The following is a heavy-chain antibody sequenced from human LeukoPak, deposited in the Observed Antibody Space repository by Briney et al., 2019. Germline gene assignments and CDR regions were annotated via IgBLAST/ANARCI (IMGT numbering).Heavy chain of an antibody. J-gene: IGHJ4*02. Sequence: SGPTLVKPTQTLTLTCTFSGFSLSNSGVGVGWIRQPPGKALEWLALIYWDDDKRYSPSLKSRLTITKDTSKNQVVLTMTNMDPVDTATYYCAHSSMITFGGVIGMNFGYWGQGTLVTVSS. CDR3: AHSSMITFGGVIGMNFGY. CDR2: IYWDDDK. CDR1: GFSLSNSGVG. D-gene: IGHD3-16*02. V-gene: IGHV2-5*02.